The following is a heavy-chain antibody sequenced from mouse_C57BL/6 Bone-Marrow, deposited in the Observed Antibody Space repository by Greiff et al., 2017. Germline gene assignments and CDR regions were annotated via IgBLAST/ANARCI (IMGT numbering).Heavy chain of an antibody. CDR1: GFTFSSYA. Sequence: EVKVVESGGGLVKPGGSLKLSCAASGFTFSSYAMSWVRQTPEKRLAWVATISDGGSYTYYPDNVKGRFTISRDNAKNNLYLQMSQLKSEDTAMYYCARGGTTNAYWGQGTLVTVSA. V-gene: IGHV5-4*03. J-gene: IGHJ3*01. CDR2: ISDGGSYT. D-gene: IGHD1-1*01. CDR3: ARGGTTNAY.